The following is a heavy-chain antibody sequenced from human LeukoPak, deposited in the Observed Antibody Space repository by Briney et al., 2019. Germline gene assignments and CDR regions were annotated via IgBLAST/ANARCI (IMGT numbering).Heavy chain of an antibody. CDR3: ARDRFYSSSWYAEGTFDY. CDR2: ISSSSSTI. CDR1: GFTFSGYS. J-gene: IGHJ4*02. D-gene: IGHD6-13*01. Sequence: GGSLRLSCAASGFTFSGYSMNWVRQAPGKGLEWVSYISSSSSTIYYADSVKGRFTISRDNAKNSLYLQMNSLRAEDTAVYYCARDRFYSSSWYAEGTFDYWGQGTLVTVSS. V-gene: IGHV3-48*01.